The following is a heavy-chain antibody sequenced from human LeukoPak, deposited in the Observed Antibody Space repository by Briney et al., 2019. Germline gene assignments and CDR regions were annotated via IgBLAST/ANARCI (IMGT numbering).Heavy chain of an antibody. CDR2: IYTSGST. CDR1: GGSISSGSYY. J-gene: IGHJ5*02. D-gene: IGHD4-17*01. Sequence: PSETLSLTCTVSGGSISSGSYYWSWIRQPAGKGLEWIGRIYTSGSTNYNPSLKSRVTISVDTSKNQFSLKLSSVTAADTAVYYCAREHGDYVRGWFDPWGQGTLVTVSS. CDR3: AREHGDYVRGWFDP. V-gene: IGHV4-61*02.